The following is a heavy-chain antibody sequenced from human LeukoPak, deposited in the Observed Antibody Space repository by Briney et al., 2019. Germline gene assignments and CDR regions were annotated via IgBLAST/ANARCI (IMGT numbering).Heavy chain of an antibody. V-gene: IGHV4-59*08. CDR3: ARQGSYGYYYYGMDV. J-gene: IGHJ6*02. CDR2: IYYSGST. Sequence: SETLSLTCTVSGGSISSYYWSWIRQPPGKGLEWTGYIYYSGSTNYNPSLKSRVTMSVDTSKNQFSLKLSSVTAADTAVYYCARQGSYGYYYYGMDVWGQGTTVTVSS. CDR1: GGSISSYY. D-gene: IGHD3-10*01.